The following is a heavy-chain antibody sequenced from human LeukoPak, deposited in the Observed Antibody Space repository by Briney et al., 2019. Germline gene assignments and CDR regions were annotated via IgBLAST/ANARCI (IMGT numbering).Heavy chain of an antibody. CDR1: GGTFSSYA. V-gene: IGHV1-69*06. D-gene: IGHD2-2*01. J-gene: IGHJ5*02. CDR2: IIPIFGTA. Sequence: SVKVSCKASGGTFSSYAISWVRQAPGQGLEWMGGIIPIFGTANYAQKFQGRVAITADKSTSTAYMELSSLRSEDTAVYYCARDGTRYCSSTSCRYNWFDPWGQGTLVTVSS. CDR3: ARDGTRYCSSTSCRYNWFDP.